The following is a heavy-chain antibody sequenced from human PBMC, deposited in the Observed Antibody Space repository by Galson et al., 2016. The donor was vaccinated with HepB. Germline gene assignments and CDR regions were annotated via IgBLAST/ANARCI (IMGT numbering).Heavy chain of an antibody. CDR2: IWHDGSNK. D-gene: IGHD5-18*01. J-gene: IGHJ6*02. CDR1: GFTFSAYG. Sequence: LRLSCAASGFTFSAYGMHWVRQAPGKGLEWVAVIWHDGSNKYYADSVKGRFTISRDNSKNTLYLQMNSLRAEDTAVYYCARAFRYGFVTHYYGMDVWGQGTTVTVSS. V-gene: IGHV3-33*01. CDR3: ARAFRYGFVTHYYGMDV.